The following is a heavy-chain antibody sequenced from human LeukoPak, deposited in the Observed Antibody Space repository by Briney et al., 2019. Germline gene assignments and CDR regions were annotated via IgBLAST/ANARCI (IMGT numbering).Heavy chain of an antibody. J-gene: IGHJ4*02. CDR2: ISGSGGST. Sequence: GGSLRLSCAASGFTSSSYAMSWVRQAPGKGLEWVSAISGSGGSTYYADSVKGRFTISRDNSKNTLYLQMNSLRAEDTAVYYCAKDHAQWLVLDYWGQGTLVTASS. CDR3: AKDHAQWLVLDY. CDR1: GFTSSSYA. V-gene: IGHV3-23*01. D-gene: IGHD6-19*01.